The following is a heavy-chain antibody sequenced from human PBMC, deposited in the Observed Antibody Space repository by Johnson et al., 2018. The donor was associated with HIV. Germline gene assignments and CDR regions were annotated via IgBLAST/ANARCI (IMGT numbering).Heavy chain of an antibody. CDR2: ISRGGSP. CDR1: GFTVSSNY. D-gene: IGHD3-22*01. CDR3: ARDLTYYYDSSTYVRAFDI. V-gene: IGHV3-53*01. Sequence: VQLVESGGGLIQPGGSLRLSCAASGFTVSSNYMRWVRQAPGKGLEWVSVISRGGSPYYADSVKGRFTTSRDNSKNKLYLQLNSLRAEDTALYYCARDLTYYYDSSTYVRAFDIWGQGTMVTVSS. J-gene: IGHJ3*02.